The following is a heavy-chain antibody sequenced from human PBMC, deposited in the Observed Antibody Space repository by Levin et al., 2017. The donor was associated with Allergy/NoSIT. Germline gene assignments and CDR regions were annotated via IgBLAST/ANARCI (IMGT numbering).Heavy chain of an antibody. D-gene: IGHD2-8*02. Sequence: ASETLSLTCTVYDRSFSDYYYNWICQRPGAGLDWNGEINHSESTNSNSTLWGRVGISVDTCRNQFSLRLSSVTAADTAVYFCAREDTTGGGFDIWGQGTMVTVSS. J-gene: IGHJ3*02. CDR2: INHSEST. V-gene: IGHV4-34*01. CDR1: DRSFSDYY. CDR3: AREDTTGGGFDI.